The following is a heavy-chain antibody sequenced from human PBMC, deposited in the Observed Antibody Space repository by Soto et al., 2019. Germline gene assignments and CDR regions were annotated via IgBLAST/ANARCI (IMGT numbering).Heavy chain of an antibody. V-gene: IGHV4-28*01. CDR3: ARREIQGPIDY. Sequence: SETLSLTCAVSGYSISSSNWWGWIRQPPGKGLEWIGYIYYSGTTYYNPSLKSRVTMSVDTSKNQFSLKLSSVTAVDTAVYYCARREIQGPIDYWGQGTLVTVS. CDR1: GYSISSSNW. CDR2: IYYSGTT. J-gene: IGHJ4*02. D-gene: IGHD1-26*01.